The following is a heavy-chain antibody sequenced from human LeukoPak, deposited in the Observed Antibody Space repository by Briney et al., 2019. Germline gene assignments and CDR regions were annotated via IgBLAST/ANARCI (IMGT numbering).Heavy chain of an antibody. CDR1: GGSISSYY. V-gene: IGHV4-4*07. CDR2: IYTSGST. CDR3: ARHPRSYYYYYMDV. Sequence: SETLSLTCTVSGGSISSYYWSWIRQPAGKGLEWIGRIYTSGSTNYNPSLKSRVTISVDTSKNQFSLKLSSVTAADTAVYYCARHPRSYYYYYMDVWGKGTTVTVSS. J-gene: IGHJ6*03.